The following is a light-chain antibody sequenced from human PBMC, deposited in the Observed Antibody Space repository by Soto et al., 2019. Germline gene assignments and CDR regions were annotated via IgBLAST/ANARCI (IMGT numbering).Light chain of an antibody. Sequence: EIVLTQSPATLSLSTRERATLSCRASQSVSSYLAWYQQKPGQAPRLLIYDASNRATGIPARFSGSGSGTDFPLTISSLQPEDLAVYYCQQRSNWPLTFGGVTKVEIK. V-gene: IGKV3-11*01. J-gene: IGKJ4*01. CDR3: QQRSNWPLT. CDR2: DAS. CDR1: QSVSSY.